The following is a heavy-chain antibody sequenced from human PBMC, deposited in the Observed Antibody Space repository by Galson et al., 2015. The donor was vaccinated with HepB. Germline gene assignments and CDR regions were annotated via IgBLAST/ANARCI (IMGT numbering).Heavy chain of an antibody. CDR2: ISYSGST. D-gene: IGHD3-10*01. CDR3: ARVVWFGEFPVLSYYYGMDV. Sequence: LVKPTQTLSLTCTVSGGSISSYYWSWIRQPPGKGLECIGYISYSGSTNYNPSLKSRVTISVDTSKNQFSLKLSSVTAADTAVYYCARVVWFGEFPVLSYYYGMDVWGQGTTVTVSS. V-gene: IGHV4-59*01. CDR1: GGSISSYY. J-gene: IGHJ6*02.